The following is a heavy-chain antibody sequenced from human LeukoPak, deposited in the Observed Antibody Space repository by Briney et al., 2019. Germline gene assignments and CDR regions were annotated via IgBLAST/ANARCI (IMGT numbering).Heavy chain of an antibody. Sequence: SETLSLTCTVSGGSISSSSYYWGWIRQPPGKGLEWIGSIYYSGSTYYNPSLKSRVTISVDTSKNQFSLKLSSVTAADTAVYYCARACLYIAVAGTYFDYWGQGALVTVSS. CDR1: GGSISSSSYY. CDR2: IYYSGST. CDR3: ARACLYIAVAGTYFDY. J-gene: IGHJ4*02. V-gene: IGHV4-39*07. D-gene: IGHD6-19*01.